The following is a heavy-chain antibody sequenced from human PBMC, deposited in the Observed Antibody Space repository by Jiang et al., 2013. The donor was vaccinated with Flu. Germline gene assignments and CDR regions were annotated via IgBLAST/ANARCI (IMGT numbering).Heavy chain of an antibody. CDR2: IYTSGST. V-gene: IGHV4-4*09. CDR3: ARHEKDIGWFGP. CDR1: GGSISSYS. Sequence: GLVKPSETLSLMCNVSGGSISSYSWSWIRQPPGKGLEWIGYIYTSGSTHHNPSLESRVTILVDTSKNQFSLKLSSVTAADTAVYYCARHEKDIGWFGPWGQGTLVTVSP. J-gene: IGHJ5*02. D-gene: IGHD2-15*01.